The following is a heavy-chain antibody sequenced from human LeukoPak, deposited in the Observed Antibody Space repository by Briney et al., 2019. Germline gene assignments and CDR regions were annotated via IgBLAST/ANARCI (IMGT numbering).Heavy chain of an antibody. CDR1: GYTFTGHY. CDR3: ARVGPEVYYDSSGYSCY. D-gene: IGHD3-22*01. J-gene: IGHJ4*02. CDR2: INPNSGGT. Sequence: ASVKVSCKASGYTFTGHYMHWVRQAPGQGLEWMGWINPNSGGTNYAQKFQGRVTMTRDTSISTAYMELSRLRSDDTAVYYCARVGPEVYYDSSGYSCYWGQGTLVTVSS. V-gene: IGHV1-2*02.